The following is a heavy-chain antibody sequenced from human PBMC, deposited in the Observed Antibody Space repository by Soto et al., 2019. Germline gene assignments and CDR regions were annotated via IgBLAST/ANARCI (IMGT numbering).Heavy chain of an antibody. CDR2: IIPIFGTA. CDR1: GGTFSSYA. D-gene: IGHD2-21*02. CDR3: ARAYCGGDCPRTPHAY. J-gene: IGHJ4*02. Sequence: QVQLVQSGAEVKKPGSSVKVSCKASGGTFSSYAISWVRQAPGQGLEWMGGIIPIFGTANYAQKFQGRVTITADESTSTAYMELSSLRSEDTAVYYCARAYCGGDCPRTPHAYWGQGTLVTVSS. V-gene: IGHV1-69*01.